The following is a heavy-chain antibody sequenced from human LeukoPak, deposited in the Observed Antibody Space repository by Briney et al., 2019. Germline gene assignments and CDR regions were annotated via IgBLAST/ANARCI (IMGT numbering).Heavy chain of an antibody. V-gene: IGHV3-23*01. CDR2: ISGSGGST. Sequence: PGGSLRLSCAATGYTFSSYAMSWVRQAPRKALESASAISGSGGSTYYADSVKGRFTISRDNSKNTLYLQMNSLRAEDTAVYYCAKVEDLITFGGVIVPIFDYWGQGTLVTVSS. CDR3: AKVEDLITFGGVIVPIFDY. D-gene: IGHD3-16*02. CDR1: GYTFSSYA. J-gene: IGHJ4*02.